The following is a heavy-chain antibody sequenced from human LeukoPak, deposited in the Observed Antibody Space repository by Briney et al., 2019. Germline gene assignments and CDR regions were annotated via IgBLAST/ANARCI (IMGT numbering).Heavy chain of an antibody. CDR1: GGSISSYY. CDR3: VGGHQWLAFDS. J-gene: IGHJ4*02. Sequence: SETLSLTCTVPGGSISSYYWSWIRQPPEKGLEWIGYIYYSGSTNYNPSLKSRVTMSVDTSKTQFSLNLTSVSAADTAVYYCVGGHQWLAFDSWGQGALVTVSS. CDR2: IYYSGST. D-gene: IGHD6-19*01. V-gene: IGHV4-59*08.